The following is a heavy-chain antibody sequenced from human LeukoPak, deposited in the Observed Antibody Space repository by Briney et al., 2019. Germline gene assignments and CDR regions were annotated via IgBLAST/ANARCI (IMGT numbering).Heavy chain of an antibody. CDR2: ISTDGRTT. CDR1: GFTFSSYW. J-gene: IGHJ4*02. V-gene: IGHV3-74*01. Sequence: GGSLRLSCVASGFTFSSYWMHWVRQAPGKGLVWVSRISTDGRTTTYADSVKGRFTISRDNAKNTLYLQMNSLRGEDTAVYYCTRGGENDYSDSWGQGTLVTVSS. CDR3: TRGGENDYSDS. D-gene: IGHD3-16*01.